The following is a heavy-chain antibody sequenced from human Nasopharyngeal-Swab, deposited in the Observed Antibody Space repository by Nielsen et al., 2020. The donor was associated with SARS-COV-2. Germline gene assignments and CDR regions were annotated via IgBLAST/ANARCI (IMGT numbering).Heavy chain of an antibody. CDR3: ARDQGMGYYYYYGMDV. Sequence: GESLKISCEVSGFMFSDYWISWVRQAPGKGLEWVANVNQDGSEKYYVDSVKGRFTISRDNTKNSLYLQMNSLRAEDTAVYYCARDQGMGYYYYYGMDVWGQGTTVTVSS. D-gene: IGHD3-16*01. CDR1: GFMFSDYW. J-gene: IGHJ6*02. CDR2: VNQDGSEK. V-gene: IGHV3-7*01.